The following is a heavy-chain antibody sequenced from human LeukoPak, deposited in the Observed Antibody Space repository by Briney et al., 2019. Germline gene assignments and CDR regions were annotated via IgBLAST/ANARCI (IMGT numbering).Heavy chain of an antibody. CDR3: VRGTTYSSTKADF. D-gene: IGHD6-13*01. V-gene: IGHV3-74*01. J-gene: IGHJ4*02. CDR1: GFAFSSCW. CDR2: INCDGSST. Sequence: GGSLRLSCAASGFAFSSCWMHWVRQAPGKGLVWVSRINCDGSSTGYADSVKGRLTISRDNANNMMYLQMDSLRAEDSATYYCVRGTTYSSTKADFWGQGTLVTVSS.